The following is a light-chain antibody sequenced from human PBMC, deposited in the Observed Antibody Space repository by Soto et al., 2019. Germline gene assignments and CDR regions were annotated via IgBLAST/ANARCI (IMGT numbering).Light chain of an antibody. CDR3: QQYNQWPIT. J-gene: IGKJ5*01. CDR1: QSISSY. Sequence: EVVLTQSPATLSLSPVEIATLSCRASQSISSYLAWYQQKPGQAPRLLIYGASTRATGIPARFSGSGSGTEFTLTISSLQSEDFAVYYCQQYNQWPITFGQGTRREIK. V-gene: IGKV3-15*01. CDR2: GAS.